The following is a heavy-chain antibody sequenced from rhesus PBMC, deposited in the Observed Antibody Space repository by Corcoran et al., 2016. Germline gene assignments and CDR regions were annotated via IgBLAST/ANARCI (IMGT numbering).Heavy chain of an antibody. Sequence: QVQLQESGPGLVKPSETLSLTCAVSGGSLSGYWWGWIRQPPGEGLEWIGYIGGSNAITYSNPSLKSRVTISADTSKNQFSLNLISVTAADTAVYYCARGRNFCSGGACYAGYGLDSWGQGVVVTVSS. J-gene: IGHJ6*01. CDR3: ARGRNFCSGGACYAGYGLDS. CDR2: IGGSNAIT. CDR1: GGSLSGYW. V-gene: IGHV4-165*01. D-gene: IGHD2-8*01.